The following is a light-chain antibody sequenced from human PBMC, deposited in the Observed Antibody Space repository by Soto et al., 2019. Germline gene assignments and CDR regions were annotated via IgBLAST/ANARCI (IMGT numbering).Light chain of an antibody. CDR3: QHYNSYSEA. Sequence: EIVMTQSPATLSVSPGERTTLSCRASQSVSRILAWYQQKPGQAPRLLIYGTSTRATGVPARFSGSGSGTEFTLTISSLQPDDFATYYCQHYNSYSEAFGQGTKVDIK. J-gene: IGKJ1*01. CDR1: QSVSRI. CDR2: GTS. V-gene: IGKV3-15*01.